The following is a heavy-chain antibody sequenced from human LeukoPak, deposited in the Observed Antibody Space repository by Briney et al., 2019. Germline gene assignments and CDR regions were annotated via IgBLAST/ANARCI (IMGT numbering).Heavy chain of an antibody. CDR2: MNPNSGNT. V-gene: IGHV1-8*01. Sequence: ASVKVSCKASGYTLTSYDINWVRQATGQGLEWMGWMNPNSGNTGYAQKFQGRVTMTRNTSISTAYMELSSLRSEDTAVYYCAKDGLIGDGEDYYDSSGYLDYWGQGTLVTVSS. D-gene: IGHD3-22*01. CDR1: GYTLTSYD. CDR3: AKDGLIGDGEDYYDSSGYLDY. J-gene: IGHJ4*02.